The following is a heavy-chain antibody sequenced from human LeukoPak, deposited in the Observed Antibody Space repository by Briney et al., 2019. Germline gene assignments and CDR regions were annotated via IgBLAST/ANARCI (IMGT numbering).Heavy chain of an antibody. CDR1: GFTFSSYW. V-gene: IGHV3-7*01. Sequence: GGSLRLSCAASGFTFSSYWMSWVRQAPGKGLEWVANIKQDGSEKYYVDSLKGRFTISRDNAKNSLYLQMNRLRAEDTAVYYCARGPIWFGEFNAGYMDVWGKGTTVTISS. CDR3: ARGPIWFGEFNAGYMDV. D-gene: IGHD3-10*01. J-gene: IGHJ6*03. CDR2: IKQDGSEK.